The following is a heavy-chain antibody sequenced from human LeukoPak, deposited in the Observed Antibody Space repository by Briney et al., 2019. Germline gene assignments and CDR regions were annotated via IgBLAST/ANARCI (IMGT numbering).Heavy chain of an antibody. CDR3: VQSSSMIAFDY. CDR1: GFTFSSYA. V-gene: IGHV3-23*01. D-gene: IGHD3-22*01. CDR2: ISGSGGST. J-gene: IGHJ4*02. Sequence: PGGSLRLSCAASGFTFSSYAMSWVRQAPGKGLEWVSVISGSGGSTYYADSVKGRFTISRDNSKNTLSLQMNSLRAEDTAVYYCVQSSSMIAFDYWGQGTLVTVSS.